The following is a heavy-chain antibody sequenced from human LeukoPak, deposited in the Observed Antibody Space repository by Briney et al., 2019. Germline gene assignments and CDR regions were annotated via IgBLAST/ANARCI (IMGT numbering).Heavy chain of an antibody. V-gene: IGHV1-69*05. Sequence: GASVKVSCKASGGTFSSCAISWVRQAPGQGLEWMGGIIPIFGTANYAQKFQGRVTITTDESTSTAYMELSSLRSEDTAVYYCARALGYCSSTSCYGWFDPWGQGTLVTVSS. J-gene: IGHJ5*02. CDR3: ARALGYCSSTSCYGWFDP. CDR2: IIPIFGTA. CDR1: GGTFSSCA. D-gene: IGHD2-2*01.